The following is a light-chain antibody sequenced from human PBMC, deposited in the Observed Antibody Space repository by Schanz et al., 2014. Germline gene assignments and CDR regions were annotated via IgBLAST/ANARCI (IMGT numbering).Light chain of an antibody. CDR2: QDS. CDR3: QAWDSTTVV. CDR1: KLGNRY. V-gene: IGLV3-1*01. Sequence: SYELTQPPSVSVSPGQTASITCSGDKLGNRYACWYQQRAGQSPVLVIYQDSKRPSGIPGRFSGSNSGNTATLTISGTQAMDEADYYCQAWDSTTVVFGGGTKLTVL. J-gene: IGLJ2*01.